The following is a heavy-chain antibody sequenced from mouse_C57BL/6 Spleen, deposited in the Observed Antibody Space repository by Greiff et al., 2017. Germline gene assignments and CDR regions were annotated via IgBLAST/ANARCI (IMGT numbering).Heavy chain of an antibody. CDR1: GYTFTSYW. J-gene: IGHJ2*01. V-gene: IGHV1-64*01. CDR2: IHPNSGST. D-gene: IGHD2-4*01. CDR3: SRGDDYDY. Sequence: QVQLQQPGAELVKPGASVKLSCKASGYTFTSYWMHWVKQRPGQGLEWIGMIHPNSGSTKYNEKFKRKATLTVDKSSSTAYMQLSSLTSEDSAVYYCSRGDDYDYWGQGTTRTVSS.